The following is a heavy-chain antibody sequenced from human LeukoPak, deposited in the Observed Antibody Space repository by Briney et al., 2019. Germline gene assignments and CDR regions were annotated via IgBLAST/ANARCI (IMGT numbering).Heavy chain of an antibody. CDR3: ARLIHSYYYDSSGYYPYYYMDV. CDR2: ISYSGTS. D-gene: IGHD3-22*01. CDR1: GGSISSSDYY. Sequence: PSEALSLTCTVSGGSISSSDYYWGLIRQPPGKGLEWIGRISYSGTSYYNPSLKRRITISVDTSNNQFSLKITSVTAADTAVYFCARLIHSYYYDSSGYYPYYYMDVWGKGTTVTVSS. V-gene: IGHV4-39*01. J-gene: IGHJ6*03.